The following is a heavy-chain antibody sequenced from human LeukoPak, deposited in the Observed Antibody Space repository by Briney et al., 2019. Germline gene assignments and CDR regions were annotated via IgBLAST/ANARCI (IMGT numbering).Heavy chain of an antibody. V-gene: IGHV1-18*01. D-gene: IGHD3-3*01. CDR1: GYTFISYA. Sequence: ASVKVSCKASGYTFISYAMNWVRQAPGQGLEWMGWISAYNGNTNYAQKLQGRVTMTTDTSTSTAYMELRSLRSDDTAVYYCARAQSFWGEGYMDVWGKGTTVTVSS. CDR2: ISAYNGNT. J-gene: IGHJ6*03. CDR3: ARAQSFWGEGYMDV.